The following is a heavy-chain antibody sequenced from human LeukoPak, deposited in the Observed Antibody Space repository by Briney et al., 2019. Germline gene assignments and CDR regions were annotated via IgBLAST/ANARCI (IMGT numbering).Heavy chain of an antibody. CDR3: ARGYYYESSGYPAFDH. V-gene: IGHV4-59*01. J-gene: IGHJ4*02. CDR2: IYYSGST. Sequence: SETLSLTCTVSGGSISSYYWSWIRQPPGKGLEWIGYIYYSGSTNYNPSLKSRVTISVEKSKNQFSLKLSSVTAADTAVYYCARGYYYESSGYPAFDHWGQGTLVTVSS. CDR1: GGSISSYY. D-gene: IGHD3-22*01.